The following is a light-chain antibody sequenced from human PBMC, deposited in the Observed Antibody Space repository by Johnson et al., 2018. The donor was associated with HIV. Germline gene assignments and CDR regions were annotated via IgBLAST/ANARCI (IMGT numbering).Light chain of an antibody. CDR1: SSNIGSNS. J-gene: IGLJ1*01. V-gene: IGLV1-44*01. CDR2: SNN. Sequence: QSVLTQPPSASGTPGQRVTISCSGSSSNIGSNSVYWYQQLPGTAPKLLIYSNNQRPSGVPDRFSGSKSGTSASLAISGLQSGEEADYYCAAWDDSLNALCVFGTGTKVTVL. CDR3: AAWDDSLNALCV.